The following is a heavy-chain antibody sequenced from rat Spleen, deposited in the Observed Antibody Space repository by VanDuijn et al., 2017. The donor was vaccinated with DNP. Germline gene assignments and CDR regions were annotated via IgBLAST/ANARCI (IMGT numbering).Heavy chain of an antibody. CDR2: ISPSGGST. CDR1: GFTFSNYD. D-gene: IGHD1-12*02. V-gene: IGHV5-19*01. CDR3: ARAHYDGSYPYWYFDF. J-gene: IGHJ1*01. Sequence: EVQLVESGGGLVQPGRSLKLSCAASGFTFSNYDMAWVRQAPTKGLEWVASISPSGGSTYYRDSVKGRFTVSRDNAKSSLYLQMDSLRSEDTATYYCARAHYDGSYPYWYFDFWGPGTMVTVSS.